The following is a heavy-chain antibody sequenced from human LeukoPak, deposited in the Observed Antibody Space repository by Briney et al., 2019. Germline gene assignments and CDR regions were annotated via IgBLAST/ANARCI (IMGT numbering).Heavy chain of an antibody. J-gene: IGHJ4*02. V-gene: IGHV3-33*01. Sequence: PGGSLRLSCAASGFTFSNYGMHWVRQAPGKGLEWVAVMWYDGSNKYYTDSVKGRFTISRDNSKNTLYLQMNSLRAEDTAVYYCAREDTSLVIAYWGQGILVTVSS. CDR3: AREDTSLVIAY. CDR2: MWYDGSNK. CDR1: GFTFSNYG. D-gene: IGHD5-18*01.